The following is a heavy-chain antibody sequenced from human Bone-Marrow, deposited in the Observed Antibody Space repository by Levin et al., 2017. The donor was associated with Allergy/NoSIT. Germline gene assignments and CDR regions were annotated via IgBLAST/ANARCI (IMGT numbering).Heavy chain of an antibody. D-gene: IGHD6-13*01. CDR2: IDPSDSYT. J-gene: IGHJ4*02. V-gene: IGHV5-10-1*01. Sequence: GESLKISCKGSGYSFTSYWISWVRQMPGKGLEWMGRIDPSDSYTNYSPSFQGHVTISADKSISTAYLQWSSLKASDTAMYYCARQTPTPIETYSSSWYGFDYWGQGTLVTVSS. CDR1: GYSFTSYW. CDR3: ARQTPTPIETYSSSWYGFDY.